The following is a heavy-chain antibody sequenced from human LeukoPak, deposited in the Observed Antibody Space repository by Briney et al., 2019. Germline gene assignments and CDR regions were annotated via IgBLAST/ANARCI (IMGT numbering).Heavy chain of an antibody. CDR2: IKQDGTEK. V-gene: IGHV3-7*02. CDR3: ARRYSRSWWHLDY. CDR1: GFTFSSYW. D-gene: IGHD6-13*01. J-gene: IGHJ4*02. Sequence: PGGSLRLSCAASGFTFSSYWMSWVRQAPGEGLEWVSNIKQDGTEKYYVDSVKGRFTISRDNAKNSTYLQMNSLRDKDTAVYYCARRYSRSWWHLDYWGQGALVSVSS.